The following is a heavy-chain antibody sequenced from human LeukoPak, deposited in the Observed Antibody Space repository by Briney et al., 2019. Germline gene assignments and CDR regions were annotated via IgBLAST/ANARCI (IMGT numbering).Heavy chain of an antibody. Sequence: GASVKVSCKVSGYTLTELSMHWVRQAPGKGLEWMGGFDPEDGETIYAQKFQGRVTMTVDTSTDTAYMELSSLRSEDTAVYYCATRPRTTYYYDSSGYYFDYWGQGTLVTVSS. CDR2: FDPEDGET. J-gene: IGHJ4*02. V-gene: IGHV1-24*01. CDR1: GYTLTELS. D-gene: IGHD3-22*01. CDR3: ATRPRTTYYYDSSGYYFDY.